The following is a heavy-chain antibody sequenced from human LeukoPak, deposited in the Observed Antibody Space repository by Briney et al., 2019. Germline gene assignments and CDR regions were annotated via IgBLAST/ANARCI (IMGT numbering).Heavy chain of an antibody. CDR2: IYYSGST. CDR1: GGSISSSSYY. J-gene: IGHJ4*02. Sequence: PSETLSLTCTVSGGSISSSSYYWGWIRQPPGKGLEWIGSIYYSGSTCYNPSLKSRVTISVDTSKNQFSLKLSSVTAADTAVYYCARLSLYSETIDRSFDYWGQGTLVTVSS. CDR3: ARLSLYSETIDRSFDY. V-gene: IGHV4-39*01. D-gene: IGHD3-22*01.